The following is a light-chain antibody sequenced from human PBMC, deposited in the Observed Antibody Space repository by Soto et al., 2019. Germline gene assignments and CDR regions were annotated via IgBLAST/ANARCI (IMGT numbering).Light chain of an antibody. V-gene: IGKV3-20*01. CDR3: QQYGSSPRT. J-gene: IGKJ1*01. CDR1: QSFSSSY. CDR2: GAS. Sequence: EIVLTQSPGTLSLSPGERATLSYRARQSFSSSYLAWYQQKPGQAPRLLIYGASSRATGIPDRFSGSGSGTDFTLTISRLEAEDFAVYYCQQYGSSPRTFGQGTKVDI.